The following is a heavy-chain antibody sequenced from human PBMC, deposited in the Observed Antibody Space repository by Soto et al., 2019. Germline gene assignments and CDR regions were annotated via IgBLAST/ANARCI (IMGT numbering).Heavy chain of an antibody. V-gene: IGHV4-31*03. CDR1: GGSISSVGYY. D-gene: IGHD3-10*01. CDR2: IYYSGST. CDR3: ARKTYYYGSGSYGYGYYCDX. Sequence: SETLSLTCTVSGGSISSVGYYWGWIRQHPGKGLEGIGYIYYSGSTYYNPSLKSRVTISVDTSKTQFSVKLSSVTAADTAVYYCARKTYYYGSGSYGYGYYCDXWGQGPLVTVSX. J-gene: IGHJ4*02.